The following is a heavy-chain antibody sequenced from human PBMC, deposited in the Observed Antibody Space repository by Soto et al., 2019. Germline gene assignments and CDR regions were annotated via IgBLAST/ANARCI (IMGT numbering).Heavy chain of an antibody. CDR2: ISGSGGST. D-gene: IGHD2-15*01. Sequence: GGSLRLSCAASGFTFSSYAMSWVRQAPGKGLEWVSAISGSGGSTYYADSVKGRFTISRGNSKNTLYLQMNSLRAEDTAVYYCANGGNIVVVVAARWGQGALVTVSS. CDR3: ANGGNIVVVVAAR. V-gene: IGHV3-23*01. J-gene: IGHJ4*02. CDR1: GFTFSSYA.